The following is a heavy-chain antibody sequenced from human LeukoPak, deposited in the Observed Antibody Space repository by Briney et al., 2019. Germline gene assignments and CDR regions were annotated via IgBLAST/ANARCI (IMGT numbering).Heavy chain of an antibody. CDR1: GFTFSSHN. D-gene: IGHD1-26*01. V-gene: IGHV3-30-3*01. CDR2: ISYDGSNE. Sequence: PGKSLRLSCVASGFTFSSHNMHWVRQAPGKGLEWVAVISYDGSNEFYADSVRGRFSTSRDTSKNTLYLQMNSLRPEDMAMYYCVRGGANTNAFDFWGQGTMVTVSA. CDR3: VRGGANTNAFDF. J-gene: IGHJ3*01.